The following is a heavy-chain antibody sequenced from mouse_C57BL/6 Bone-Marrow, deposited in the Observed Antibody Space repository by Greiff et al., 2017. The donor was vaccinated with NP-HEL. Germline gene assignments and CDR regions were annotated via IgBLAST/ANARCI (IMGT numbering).Heavy chain of an antibody. CDR3: ARLGSSYWYFDV. D-gene: IGHD1-1*01. Sequence: EVMLVESGGGLVQPGGSLKLSCAASGFTFSDYYMYWVRQTPEKRLEWVAYISNGGGSTYYPDTVKGRFTSSRDNAKNTLYLQMSRLKSEDTAMYYCARLGSSYWYFDVWGTGTTVTVSS. CDR2: ISNGGGST. J-gene: IGHJ1*03. V-gene: IGHV5-12*01. CDR1: GFTFSDYY.